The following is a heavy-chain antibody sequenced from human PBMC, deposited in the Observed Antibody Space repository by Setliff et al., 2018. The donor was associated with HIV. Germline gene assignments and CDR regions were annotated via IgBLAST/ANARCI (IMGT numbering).Heavy chain of an antibody. CDR3: VGGFYAGY. Sequence: GESLKISCAASGFTFGDYWMNWVRQAPGKGLEWVAVISYDGSNKYYADSVKGRFTISRDNSKNTLHLQMDSLRVEDTAVYYCVGGFYAGYWGQGTLVTVSS. J-gene: IGHJ4*02. V-gene: IGHV3-30-3*01. D-gene: IGHD5-12*01. CDR2: ISYDGSNK. CDR1: GFTFGDYW.